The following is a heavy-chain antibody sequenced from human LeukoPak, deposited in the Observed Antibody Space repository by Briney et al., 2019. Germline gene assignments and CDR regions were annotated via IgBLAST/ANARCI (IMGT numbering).Heavy chain of an antibody. CDR1: GFTVSSNY. Sequence: GGSLRLSCAASGFTVSSNYMSWVRQAPGKGLEWVSSISSSSSYIYYADSVKGRFTISRDNAKNSLYLQMNSLRAEDTAVYYCAREGGGGSYYYYMDVWGKGTTVTVSS. CDR2: ISSSSSYI. J-gene: IGHJ6*03. CDR3: AREGGGGSYYYYMDV. V-gene: IGHV3-21*01. D-gene: IGHD1-26*01.